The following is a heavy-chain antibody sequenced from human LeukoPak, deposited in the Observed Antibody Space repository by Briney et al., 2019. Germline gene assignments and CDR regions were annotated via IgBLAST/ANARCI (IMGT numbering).Heavy chain of an antibody. J-gene: IGHJ5*02. Sequence: SETLSLTCTVSGGSISSGGYYWSWIRQHPGKGLEWIGYIYYSGSTYYNPSLKSRVTISVDTSKNQFSLKLSSVTAADTAVYYXXXXXXXXXYDSSGYSNWFDPWGQGTLVTVSS. V-gene: IGHV4-31*03. CDR1: GGSISSGGYY. CDR3: XXXXXXXXYDSSGYSNWFDP. CDR2: IYYSGST. D-gene: IGHD3-22*01.